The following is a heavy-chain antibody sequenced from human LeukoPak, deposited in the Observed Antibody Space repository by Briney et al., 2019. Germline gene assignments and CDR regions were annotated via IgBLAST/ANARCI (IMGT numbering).Heavy chain of an antibody. V-gene: IGHV3-48*01. CDR3: AKEDYGDFVSEDY. J-gene: IGHJ4*02. CDR1: GFTFSSYS. D-gene: IGHD4-17*01. CDR2: ISSSSSTI. Sequence: GGSLRLSCAASGFTFSSYSMNWVRQAPGKGLEWVSYISSSSSTIYYADSVKGRFTISRDNAKNSLYLQMNSLRAEDTAVYYCAKEDYGDFVSEDYWGQGTLVTVSS.